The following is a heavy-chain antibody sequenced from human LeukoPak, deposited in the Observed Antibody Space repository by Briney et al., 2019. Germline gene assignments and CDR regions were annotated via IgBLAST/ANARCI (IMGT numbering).Heavy chain of an antibody. CDR2: ITYSGGT. J-gene: IGHJ5*01. CDR3: ARADDRSGYFGGRFDS. CDR1: GGSISSYY. V-gene: IGHV4-59*01. Sequence: SETLSLTCTVSGGSISSYYWSWIRQPAGKGLEWIGYITYSGGTNYNPSLKSRVTISVDTSKNQFSLKLTPVTAADTALYYCARADDRSGYFGGRFDSWGQGTLVTVSS. D-gene: IGHD3-22*01.